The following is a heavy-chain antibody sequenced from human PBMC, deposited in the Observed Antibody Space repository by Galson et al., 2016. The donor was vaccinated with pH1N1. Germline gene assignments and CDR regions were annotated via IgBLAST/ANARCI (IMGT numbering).Heavy chain of an antibody. D-gene: IGHD2/OR15-2a*01. CDR1: EFSEFSFSNYC. Sequence: SLRLSCAASEFSEFSFSNYCLNWVRQAPGKGLEWIASISSSSIHIKYADSVKGRFTISRDNGKFSVYLQMNNLRDDDTAVYYCARAPYSTRWYPEFDFWGPGTLVTVSS. CDR3: ARAPYSTRWYPEFDF. J-gene: IGHJ4*02. V-gene: IGHV3-21*01. CDR2: ISSSSIHI.